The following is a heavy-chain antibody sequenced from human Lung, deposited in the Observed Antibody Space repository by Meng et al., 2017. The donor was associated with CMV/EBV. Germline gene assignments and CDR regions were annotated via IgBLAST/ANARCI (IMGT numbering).Heavy chain of an antibody. CDR2: MTTSGNSI. Sequence: GGSLRLXCVVSGFNLRDYEVNWVRQAPGKRLEWVAYMTTSGNSIHYAASVRGRFTISRDNAQNSFFLHMDSLRVEDTAVYYCARDMDYTSAAYDYWGQGTXVTGAS. J-gene: IGHJ4*02. CDR3: ARDMDYTSAAYDY. V-gene: IGHV3-48*03. D-gene: IGHD2-2*02. CDR1: GFNLRDYE.